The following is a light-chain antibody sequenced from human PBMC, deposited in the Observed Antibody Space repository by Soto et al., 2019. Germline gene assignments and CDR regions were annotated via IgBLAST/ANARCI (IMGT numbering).Light chain of an antibody. CDR2: GAS. V-gene: IGKV3-15*01. CDR3: QQSYT. CDR1: QAVGYN. J-gene: IGKJ2*01. Sequence: EVVMTQSPATLYVSPGERVTLSCRASQAVGYNLAWYQHKPGQAPRLLIYGASTRVTGIPTRFSGSGSGTEFTLTISSLQSEDFAIYYCQQSYTFGQGTKLEIE.